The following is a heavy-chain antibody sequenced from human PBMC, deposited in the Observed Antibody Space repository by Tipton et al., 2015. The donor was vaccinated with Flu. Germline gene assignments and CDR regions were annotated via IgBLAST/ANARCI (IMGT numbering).Heavy chain of an antibody. CDR1: DFTFEDYG. J-gene: IGHJ3*01. D-gene: IGHD3-22*01. Sequence: SLRLSCAASDFTFEDYGLSWVRQVPGKGPEWVSGITWNGGTTAYADSVKGRFTISRDNAKNSLYLQMNSLRAEDTALYYCARDHYDSRHDAFDLWGQGIMVTVSS. V-gene: IGHV3-20*04. CDR2: ITWNGGTT. CDR3: ARDHYDSRHDAFDL.